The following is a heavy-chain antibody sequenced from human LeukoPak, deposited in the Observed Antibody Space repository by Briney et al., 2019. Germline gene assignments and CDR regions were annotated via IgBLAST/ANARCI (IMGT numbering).Heavy chain of an antibody. CDR1: GGSIRSYY. V-gene: IGHV4-59*01. D-gene: IGHD1-26*01. Sequence: SETLSLTCTVSGGSIRSYYWSWNRQPPGKGLEWIGYIYYSGSTNYNPSLKSRVTMSVDTSKNQFSLKVNSVTAADTAVYYCARTNRALSYNWFDPWGQGTLVTVSS. CDR3: ARTNRALSYNWFDP. CDR2: IYYSGST. J-gene: IGHJ5*02.